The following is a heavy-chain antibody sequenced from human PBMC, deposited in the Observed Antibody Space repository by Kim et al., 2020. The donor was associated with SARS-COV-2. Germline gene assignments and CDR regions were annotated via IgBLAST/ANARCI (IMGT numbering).Heavy chain of an antibody. J-gene: IGHJ4*02. V-gene: IGHV3-23*01. D-gene: IGHD6-13*01. CDR2: ISGSASST. Sequence: GGSLRLSCAASGFTFSSYAMSWVRQAPGKGLEWVSSISGSASSTYYADSVKGRFTISRDNSKNTLYLQMNSLRAEDTAVYYCTKTPRPGYSSSWSDYWGQGTLVTVSS. CDR1: GFTFSSYA. CDR3: TKTPRPGYSSSWSDY.